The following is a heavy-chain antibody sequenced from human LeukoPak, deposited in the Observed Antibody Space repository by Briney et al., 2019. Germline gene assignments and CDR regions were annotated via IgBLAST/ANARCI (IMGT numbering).Heavy chain of an antibody. CDR3: ARDRASFDGSVDY. V-gene: IGHV1-69*04. J-gene: IGHJ4*02. CDR1: GYTFTSYY. CDR2: IIPILGIA. D-gene: IGHD2-15*01. Sequence: SVKVSCKASGYTFTSYYMHWVRQAPGQGLEWMGRIIPILGIANYAQKFQGRVTITADKSTSTAYMELSSLRSEDTAVYYCARDRASFDGSVDYWGQGTLVTVSS.